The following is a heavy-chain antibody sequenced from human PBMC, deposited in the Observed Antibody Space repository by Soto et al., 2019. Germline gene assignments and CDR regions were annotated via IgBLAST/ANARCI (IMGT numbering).Heavy chain of an antibody. CDR2: ISYDGSNK. Sequence: GGSLRLSCAASGFTFSSYGMHWVRQAPGKGLEWVAVISYDGSNKYYADSVKGRFTISRDNSKNTLYLQMNSLRAEDTAVYYCANAGEILYYFDYWGQGTLVTVSS. V-gene: IGHV3-30*18. J-gene: IGHJ4*02. D-gene: IGHD3-16*01. CDR3: ANAGEILYYFDY. CDR1: GFTFSSYG.